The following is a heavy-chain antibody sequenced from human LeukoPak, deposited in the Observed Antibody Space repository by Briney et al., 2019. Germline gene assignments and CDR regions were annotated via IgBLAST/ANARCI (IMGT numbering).Heavy chain of an antibody. V-gene: IGHV4-59*01. CDR3: ARGGASSGYFNWFDP. CDR1: GGSISSYY. Sequence: SETLSLTCTVSGGSISSYYWSWIRQPPGKGLEWIGYIYYSGSINYNPSLKSRVTISVDTSKNQFSLKLSSVTAADTAVYYCARGGASSGYFNWFDPWGQGTLVTVSS. J-gene: IGHJ5*02. D-gene: IGHD5-12*01. CDR2: IYYSGSI.